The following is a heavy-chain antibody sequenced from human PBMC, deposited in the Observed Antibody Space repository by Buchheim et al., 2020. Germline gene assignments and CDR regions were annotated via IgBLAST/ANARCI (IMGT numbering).Heavy chain of an antibody. V-gene: IGHV1-46*01. D-gene: IGHD6-13*01. CDR1: GYTFTSYY. CDR2: INPSGGST. J-gene: IGHJ6*02. CDR3: ARTHTRPPNHPGYSSSWYSMVLDYYGMDV. Sequence: QVQLVQSGVEVKKPGASVKVSCKASGYTFTSYYMHWVRQAPGQGLEWMGIINPSGGSTSYAQKFQGRVTMTRDTSTSTVYMELSSLRSEDTAVYYCARTHTRPPNHPGYSSSWYSMVLDYYGMDVWGQGTT.